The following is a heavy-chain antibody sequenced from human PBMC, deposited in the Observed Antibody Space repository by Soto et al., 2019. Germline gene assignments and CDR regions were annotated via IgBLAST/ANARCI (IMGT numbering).Heavy chain of an antibody. V-gene: IGHV1-3*01. Sequence: ASVKVSCKAFGYTFSNYALHWVRQAPGQRLEGMGGNNAATVATEYSQKFRDRVTITRDTSANTVYMEMNSLRSEDTAVYYCARGPAVGSWIIDPWGQGTLVTVS. CDR1: GYTFSNYA. CDR2: NNAATVAT. CDR3: ARGPAVGSWIIDP. D-gene: IGHD6-13*01. J-gene: IGHJ5*02.